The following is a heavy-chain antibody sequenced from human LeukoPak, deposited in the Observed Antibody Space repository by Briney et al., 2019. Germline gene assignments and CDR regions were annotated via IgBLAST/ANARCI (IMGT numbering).Heavy chain of an antibody. V-gene: IGHV3-23*01. D-gene: IGHD3-22*01. J-gene: IGHJ3*02. CDR2: ISGSGGST. CDR1: GFTFSSYW. CDR3: ATKVVTDAFDI. Sequence: GGSLRLSCAASGFTFSSYWMSWVRQAPGKGLEWVSAISGSGGSTYYADSAKGRFTISRDNSKNTLFLQMNSLRAEDTAVYYCATKVVTDAFDIWGQGTMVTVSS.